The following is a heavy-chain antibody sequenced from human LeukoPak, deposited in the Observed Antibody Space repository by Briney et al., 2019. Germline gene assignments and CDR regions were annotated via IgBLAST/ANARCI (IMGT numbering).Heavy chain of an antibody. Sequence: PGRSRRLSCPASGLTFSGSSMHCVSQPARNGMEWVGRIRSKANSYATAYAASVKARFTISRDDSNNTAYLQMNSLKTEDTAVYYCTPTSPAMVTNFYYWGQRTLVTVSS. D-gene: IGHD5-18*01. CDR3: TPTSPAMVTNFYY. CDR2: IRSKANSYAT. CDR1: GLTFSGSS. J-gene: IGHJ4*02. V-gene: IGHV3-73*01.